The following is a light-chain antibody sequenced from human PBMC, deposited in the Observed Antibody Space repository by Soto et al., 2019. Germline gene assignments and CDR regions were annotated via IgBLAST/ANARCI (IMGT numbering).Light chain of an antibody. CDR1: SSDVGGYNY. V-gene: IGLV2-8*01. CDR2: EVS. Sequence: QSVLTQPPSASGSPGQSVTISCTGTSSDVGGYNYVSWYQQHPGKAPKLMIYEVSKRPSGVPDRFSGSKSGNTASLTVSGLQADDDAYYYCCSYAGSNNLVFGGGTKLTVL. J-gene: IGLJ2*01. CDR3: CSYAGSNNLV.